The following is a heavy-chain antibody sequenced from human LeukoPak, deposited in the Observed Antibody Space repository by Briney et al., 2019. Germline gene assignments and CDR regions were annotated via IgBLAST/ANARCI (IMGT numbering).Heavy chain of an antibody. V-gene: IGHV3-7*01. Sequence: GGSLRLSCAASGFTFSSYWMNWVRQAPGKGLEWVANIKQDGSEKYYVDSVKGRFTISRDNAKNSLYLQMNSLRAEDTAVYYCARDIEAAGICFDYWGQGTLVTVSS. CDR1: GFTFSSYW. D-gene: IGHD6-13*01. J-gene: IGHJ4*02. CDR3: ARDIEAAGICFDY. CDR2: IKQDGSEK.